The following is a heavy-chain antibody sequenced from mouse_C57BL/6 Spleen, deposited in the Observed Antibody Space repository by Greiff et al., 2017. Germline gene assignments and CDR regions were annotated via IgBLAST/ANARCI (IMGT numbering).Heavy chain of an antibody. CDR2: INPNNGGT. CDR3: ARASITTVPDWYFDV. CDR1: GYTFTDYY. J-gene: IGHJ1*03. Sequence: VQLQQSGPELVKPGASVKISCKASGYTFTDYYMNWVKQSHGKSLEWIGDINPNNGGTSYHQKFKGKATLTVDKSSSTAYMELRSLTSEDSAVYYCARASITTVPDWYFDVWGTGTTVTVSS. V-gene: IGHV1-26*01. D-gene: IGHD1-1*01.